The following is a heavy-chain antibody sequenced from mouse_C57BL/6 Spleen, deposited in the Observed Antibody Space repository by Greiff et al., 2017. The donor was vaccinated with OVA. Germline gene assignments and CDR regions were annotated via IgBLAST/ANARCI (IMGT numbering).Heavy chain of an antibody. V-gene: IGHV14-1*01. J-gene: IGHJ3*01. CDR1: GFNIKDYY. D-gene: IGHD2-10*02. CDR2: IDPEDGDT. CDR3: TTPSYGNYWFAY. Sequence: EVKLQESGAELVRPGASVKLSCTASGFNIKDYYMHWVKQRPEQGLEWIGRIDPEDGDTEYAPKFQGKATMTADTSSNTAYLQLSSLTSEDTAVYYCTTPSYGNYWFAYWGQGTLVTVSA.